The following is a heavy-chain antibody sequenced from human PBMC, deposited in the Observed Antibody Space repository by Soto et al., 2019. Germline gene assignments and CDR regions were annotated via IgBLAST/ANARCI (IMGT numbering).Heavy chain of an antibody. V-gene: IGHV1-18*04. CDR1: GYPLIDYY. CDR2: ISAYNGNT. J-gene: IGHJ4*02. Sequence: XTVKLACKASGYPLIDYYVHWVRQAPGQGLEWMGWISAYNGNTNFAQKLQGRVTMTTDTSTSTAYMELRSLRSDDTAVYYCARGTYSYDSSGYYTYCGQRTLVTVSS. CDR3: ARGTYSYDSSGYYTY. D-gene: IGHD3-22*01.